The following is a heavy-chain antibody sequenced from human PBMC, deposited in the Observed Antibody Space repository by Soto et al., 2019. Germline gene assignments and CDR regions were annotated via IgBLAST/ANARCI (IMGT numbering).Heavy chain of an antibody. CDR2: IYYSGST. J-gene: IGHJ4*02. CDR1: GGFIRSGGYY. D-gene: IGHD3-16*01. Sequence: SETLSLTCTVSGGFIRSGGYYWSWIRQHPGKGLEWIGYIYYSGSTYYTPSLKSRVTISVDTSKNQFSLKLSSVTAADTAVYYFARRGGPRSPTDYRCQAPLVTVS. CDR3: ARRGGPRSPTDY. V-gene: IGHV4-31*03.